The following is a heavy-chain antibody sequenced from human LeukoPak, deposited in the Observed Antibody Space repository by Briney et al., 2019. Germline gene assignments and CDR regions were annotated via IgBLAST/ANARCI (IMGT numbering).Heavy chain of an antibody. D-gene: IGHD3-3*01. Sequence: GASVKVSCKASGYTFTGYYMHWVRQAPGQGLEWMGWINPNSGDTNYAQKFQGRVTMTRDTSIKTAYMELSRLRSDDTAVYYCARFGPFGVVPLGFEPGGQGTLVTVSS. CDR3: ARFGPFGVVPLGFEP. CDR2: INPNSGDT. CDR1: GYTFTGYY. V-gene: IGHV1-2*02. J-gene: IGHJ5*02.